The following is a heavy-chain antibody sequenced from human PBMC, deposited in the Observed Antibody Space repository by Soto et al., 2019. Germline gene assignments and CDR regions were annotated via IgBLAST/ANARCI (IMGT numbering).Heavy chain of an antibody. D-gene: IGHD3-3*01. CDR3: ARGQAFWTGYYRMPYYFDY. V-gene: IGHV4-61*01. J-gene: IGHJ4*02. CDR2: LYYSGGT. Sequence: PSETLSFTCTGSGGSVSSGSYYWSWIRQPPGKGLEYIGYLYYSGGTNYNPSLKSRVTISVDTPKNQFSLKLTSVTAADTAIYYCARGQAFWTGYYRMPYYFDYWGQGTLVTVSS. CDR1: GGSVSSGSYY.